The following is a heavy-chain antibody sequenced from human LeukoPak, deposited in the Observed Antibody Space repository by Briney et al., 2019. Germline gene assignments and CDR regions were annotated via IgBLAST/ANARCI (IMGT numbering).Heavy chain of an antibody. CDR3: AKLFAFSSGGHAFDI. CDR2: IRYDESNK. V-gene: IGHV3-30*02. D-gene: IGHD6-19*01. Sequence: GGSLRLSCPASGFPFSSYGMHWVRQAPGKGLEWVAFIRYDESNKYYADSVKGRFTISRDNSKETLYLQMNSLRAEDTAVYFCAKLFAFSSGGHAFDIWGQGTMVSVSS. J-gene: IGHJ3*02. CDR1: GFPFSSYG.